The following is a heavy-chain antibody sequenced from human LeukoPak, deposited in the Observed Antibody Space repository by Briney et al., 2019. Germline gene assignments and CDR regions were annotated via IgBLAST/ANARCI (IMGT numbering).Heavy chain of an antibody. V-gene: IGHV4-59*01. CDR3: ARSGTIFGVWGV. Sequence: SETLSLTCTVSGGPISSYYWSWIRQPPGRGLEWIGYIYYSGSTNYNPSLKSRVTTSVDTSKNQFSLNLTSVTAADTAVYYCARSGTIFGVWGVWGKGTTVTVSS. D-gene: IGHD3-3*01. J-gene: IGHJ6*04. CDR2: IYYSGST. CDR1: GGPISSYY.